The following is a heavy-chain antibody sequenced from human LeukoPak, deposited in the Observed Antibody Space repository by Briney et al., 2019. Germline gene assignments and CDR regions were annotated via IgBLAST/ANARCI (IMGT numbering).Heavy chain of an antibody. D-gene: IGHD6-19*01. Sequence: SETLSLTCTVSGGSIRSGGVYWSWIRQHPGKGLEWLGYSYYSGSTHYNPSLESRVTIPVDTSNNQFSLKLSSVTAADTAVYYCASARSGAVAATVLDYWGQGTLVTVSS. V-gene: IGHV4-31*03. CDR3: ASARSGAVAATVLDY. J-gene: IGHJ4*02. CDR2: SYYSGST. CDR1: GGSIRSGGVY.